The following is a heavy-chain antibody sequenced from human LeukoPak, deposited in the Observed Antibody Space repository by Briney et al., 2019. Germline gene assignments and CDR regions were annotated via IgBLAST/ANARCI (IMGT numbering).Heavy chain of an antibody. CDR2: INHSGST. CDR3: ARHGSRLQYQRAWFDP. CDR1: GGSFSGYY. Sequence: PSETLSLTCAVYGGSFSGYYWSWIRQPPGKGLEWIGEINHSGSTNYNPSLKSRVTISVDTSKNQFSLKLSSVTAADTAVYYCARHGSRLQYQRAWFDPWGQGTLVTVSS. V-gene: IGHV4-34*01. D-gene: IGHD4-11*01. J-gene: IGHJ5*02.